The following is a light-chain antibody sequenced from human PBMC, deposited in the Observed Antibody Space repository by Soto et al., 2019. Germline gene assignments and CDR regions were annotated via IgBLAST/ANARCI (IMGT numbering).Light chain of an antibody. V-gene: IGKV3-11*01. CDR3: QQRSNWPPYT. CDR2: DAS. J-gene: IGKJ2*01. CDR1: QSVSSY. Sequence: EIVLTQSPATRSLSPGERATLSCRASQSVSSYLAWYQQKPGQAPRLLIYDASNRATGIPARFSGSGSGTDFTLTINSLEPEDFAVYYCQQRSNWPPYTFGQGTKLEIK.